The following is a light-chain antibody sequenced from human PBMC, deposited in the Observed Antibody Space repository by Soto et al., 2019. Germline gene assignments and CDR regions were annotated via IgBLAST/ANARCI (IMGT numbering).Light chain of an antibody. J-gene: IGLJ7*01. CDR1: DSDVGAYDS. CDR3: CSSAPESTYV. V-gene: IGLV2-23*01. CDR2: KGT. Sequence: QSALAQPASVSGSPGQSITISCTGTDSDVGAYDSVSWYRQHPHKAPQLIIYKGTQRPSGVSNRISGATSGNAASLTISGLQADDEADYFCCSSAPESTYVFGTGTQLTVL.